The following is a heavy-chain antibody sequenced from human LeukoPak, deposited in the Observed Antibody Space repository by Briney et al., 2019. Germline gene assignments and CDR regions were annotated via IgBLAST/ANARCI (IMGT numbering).Heavy chain of an antibody. V-gene: IGHV3-53*01. Sequence: GGSLRLSCAASGFAFSNNYMSWVRQAPGKGLEWVSVIYSGGSTYYADSVKGRFTISRDTSKNTLSLQMNSLRAEDTAVYYCASLSLGHYWGQGTLVTVSS. J-gene: IGHJ4*02. D-gene: IGHD6-6*01. CDR1: GFAFSNNY. CDR2: IYSGGST. CDR3: ASLSLGHY.